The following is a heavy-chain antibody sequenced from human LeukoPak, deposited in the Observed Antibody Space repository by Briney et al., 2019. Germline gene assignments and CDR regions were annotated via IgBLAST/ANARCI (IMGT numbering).Heavy chain of an antibody. CDR3: GRVKTTVTGQSFGY. J-gene: IGHJ4*02. CDR1: GFTFSSYW. Sequence: GGSLRLSCAASGFTFSSYWMSWVRQAPGKGLEWVANIKQDGSEKYYMDSVKGRFTISRDNAKNSLYLQMNSLRAEDTAVYYCGRVKTTVTGQSFGYWGQGTLVPVSS. D-gene: IGHD4-17*01. V-gene: IGHV3-7*01. CDR2: IKQDGSEK.